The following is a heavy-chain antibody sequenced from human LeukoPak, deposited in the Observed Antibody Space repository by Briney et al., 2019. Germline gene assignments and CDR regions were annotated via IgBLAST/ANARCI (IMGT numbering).Heavy chain of an antibody. J-gene: IGHJ4*02. V-gene: IGHV3-30*02. CDR2: IRYDGSNK. Sequence: GGSLRLSCAASGFTFSFYGMHWVRQAPGKGLEWVAFIRYDGSNKYYADSVKGRFTISRDNSKNTLYLQLNSLRAEDTAVYYCAKDWAGCSSTSCYKETDYWGQGTLVTVSS. D-gene: IGHD2-2*02. CDR3: AKDWAGCSSTSCYKETDY. CDR1: GFTFSFYG.